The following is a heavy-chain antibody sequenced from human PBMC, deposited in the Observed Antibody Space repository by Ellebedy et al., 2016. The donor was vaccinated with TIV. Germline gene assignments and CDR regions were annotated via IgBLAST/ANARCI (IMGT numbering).Heavy chain of an antibody. CDR2: FSSSGTFI. J-gene: IGHJ4*02. V-gene: IGHV3-21*05. CDR3: ASSPHSSDSY. CDR1: GFTLSSFS. D-gene: IGHD6-19*01. Sequence: PGGSLRLSCEVSGFTLSSFSMNWVRQAPGKGLEWVSYFSSSGTFIWYADSVRGRFTISRDNAKKTLYLQMNSLRAEDTAVYYCASSPHSSDSYWGQGTLVTVSS.